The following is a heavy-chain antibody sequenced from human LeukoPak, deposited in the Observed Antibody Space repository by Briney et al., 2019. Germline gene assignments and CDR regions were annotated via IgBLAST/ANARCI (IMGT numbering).Heavy chain of an antibody. CDR3: ARDSGKADCGGDCYSNYYYYMDV. V-gene: IGHV4-4*07. CDR1: GGSISSYY. J-gene: IGHJ6*03. D-gene: IGHD2-21*01. Sequence: SETLSLTCTISGGSISSYYWSWIRQPAGKGLEWIGRTYTSGSTNYNPSLKSRVTMSVDTSKNQFSLKLSSVTAADTAVYYCARDSGKADCGGDCYSNYYYYMDVWGKGTTVTVSS. CDR2: TYTSGST.